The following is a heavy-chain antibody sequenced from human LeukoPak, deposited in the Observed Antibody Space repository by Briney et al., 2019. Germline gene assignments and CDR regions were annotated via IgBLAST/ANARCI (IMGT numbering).Heavy chain of an antibody. CDR3: ARGSEWEPVYDY. CDR1: GFTFSSYA. Sequence: HPGGSLRLSCAASGFTFSSYAMSWVRQAPGKGLEWVSAISGSGGSTYYADSVKGRFTISRDNSKNTLYLQMNSLRAEDTAVYYCARGSEWEPVYDYWGQGTLVTVSS. D-gene: IGHD1-26*01. CDR2: ISGSGGST. V-gene: IGHV3-23*01. J-gene: IGHJ4*02.